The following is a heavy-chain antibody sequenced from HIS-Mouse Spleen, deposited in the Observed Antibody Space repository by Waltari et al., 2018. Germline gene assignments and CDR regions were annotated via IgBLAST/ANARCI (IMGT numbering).Heavy chain of an antibody. Sequence: QVQLVESGGGVVQPGRSLRLSCAASGFTFSSYGMHWVRQAPGKGLEWVAVIADDGSKKDYAESGKGRFTISRDNSKNTLYLQMNSLRAEDTAVYYCAKDRGSPLYFDYWGQGTLVTVSS. CDR1: GFTFSSYG. CDR3: AKDRGSPLYFDY. J-gene: IGHJ4*02. V-gene: IGHV3-30*18. D-gene: IGHD1-26*01. CDR2: IADDGSKK.